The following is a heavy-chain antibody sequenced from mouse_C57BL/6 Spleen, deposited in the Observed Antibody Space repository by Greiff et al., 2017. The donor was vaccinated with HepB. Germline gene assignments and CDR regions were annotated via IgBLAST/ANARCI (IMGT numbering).Heavy chain of an antibody. Sequence: VQLQQSGTVLARPGASVKMSCKTSGYTFTSYWMHWVKQRPGQGLEWIGAIYPGNSDNSYNQKFKGKAKLTAVTSASTAYMELSSLTNEDSAVYYCTRDYGSSYGYFDVWGTGTTVTVSS. V-gene: IGHV1-5*01. CDR3: TRDYGSSYGYFDV. CDR1: GYTFTSYW. D-gene: IGHD1-1*01. CDR2: IYPGNSDN. J-gene: IGHJ1*03.